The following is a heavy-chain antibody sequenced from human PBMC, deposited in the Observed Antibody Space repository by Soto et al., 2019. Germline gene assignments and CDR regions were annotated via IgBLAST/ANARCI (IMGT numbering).Heavy chain of an antibody. CDR1: GGSISSYY. J-gene: IGHJ6*03. Sequence: PSETLSLTCTVSGGSISSYYWSWIRQPPGKGLEWIGYIYYSGSTNYNPSLKSRVTISVDTSKNQFSLKLSSVTAADTAVYYCARDTGLTGKPYYYYYMDVWGKGTTVTVSS. CDR3: ARDTGLTGKPYYYYYMDV. D-gene: IGHD3-9*01. V-gene: IGHV4-59*01. CDR2: IYYSGST.